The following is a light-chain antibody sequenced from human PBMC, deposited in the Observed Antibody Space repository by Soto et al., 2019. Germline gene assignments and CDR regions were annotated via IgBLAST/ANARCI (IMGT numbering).Light chain of an antibody. J-gene: IGLJ1*01. V-gene: IGLV2-14*01. CDR2: AVS. CDR3: SSYTSDSSYV. Sequence: QSVLTQPASVSGSPGQSITISCTGTSSDVGLYDYVSWYQQHPGKAPQLMIYAVSNRPSGVSNRFSASKSGNTASLFISGPQADDEADYYCSSYTSDSSYVFGSGKKVNV. CDR1: SSDVGLYDY.